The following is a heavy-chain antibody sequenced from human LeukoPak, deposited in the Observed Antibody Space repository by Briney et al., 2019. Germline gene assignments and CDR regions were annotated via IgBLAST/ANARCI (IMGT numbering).Heavy chain of an antibody. Sequence: GESLRISCKGSGYSFTNYYITWVRQMPGKGLEWMGRIDPSDSYTNYSPSFQGHVTISADKSTTTAYLQWGSLKASDTAIYYCARRDEAFDYWGQGTLVTVSP. CDR3: ARRDEAFDY. CDR1: GYSFTNYY. V-gene: IGHV5-10-1*01. J-gene: IGHJ4*02. CDR2: IDPSDSYT.